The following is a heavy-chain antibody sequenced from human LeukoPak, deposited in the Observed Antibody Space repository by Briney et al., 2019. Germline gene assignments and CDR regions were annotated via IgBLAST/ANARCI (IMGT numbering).Heavy chain of an antibody. J-gene: IGHJ6*02. Sequence: GGSLRLSCAASGFTLSDYYMSWIRQAPGKGLEWVSYISSSGSTIYYADSVKGRFTISRDNAKNSLYLQMNSLRAEDTAVYYCARARSRGYYYYYGMDVWRQGTTVTVSS. CDR3: ARARSRGYYYYYGMDV. V-gene: IGHV3-11*01. CDR2: ISSSGSTI. CDR1: GFTLSDYY. D-gene: IGHD3-10*01.